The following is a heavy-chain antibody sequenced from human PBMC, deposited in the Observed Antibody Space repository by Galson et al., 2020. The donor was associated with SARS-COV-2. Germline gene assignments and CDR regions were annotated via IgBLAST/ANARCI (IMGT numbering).Heavy chain of an antibody. J-gene: IGHJ3*02. CDR2: ISPDGKIQ. V-gene: IGHV3-30*04. Sequence: GSLRLPCAASGITFTNYSFHWVRQAPGQGLEWPTVISPDGKIQVYADSVKGRFTISRDNSGNMVFLQIVSLRSDDTALYYCTRDVSGGASDIWGQGTMVTVSS. CDR3: TRDVSGGASDI. CDR1: GITFTNYS. D-gene: IGHD1-26*01.